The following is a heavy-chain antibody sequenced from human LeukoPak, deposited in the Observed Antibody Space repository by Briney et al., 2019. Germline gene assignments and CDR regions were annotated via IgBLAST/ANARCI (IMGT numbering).Heavy chain of an antibody. V-gene: IGHV4-59*01. CDR3: ARHGDLYYYYYMDV. Sequence: VKPSETLSLTCTDSGGSISSYYWSWIRQPPGKGPEWIGYIYYSGSTNYNPSLKSRVTISVNTSKNQFSLKLSSVTAADTAVYYCARHGDLYYYYYMDVWGKGTTVTVSS. CDR2: IYYSGST. J-gene: IGHJ6*03. D-gene: IGHD3-10*01. CDR1: GGSISSYY.